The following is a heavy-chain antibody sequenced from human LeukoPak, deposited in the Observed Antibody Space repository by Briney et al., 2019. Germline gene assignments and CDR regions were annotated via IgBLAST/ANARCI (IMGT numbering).Heavy chain of an antibody. CDR2: IIPIFGTA. CDR3: ARDIRRDREHFWSGYYLGY. CDR1: GGTFSSYA. V-gene: IGHV1-69*13. D-gene: IGHD3-3*02. Sequence: ASVKVSCKASGGTFSSYAISWVRQAPGQGLEWMGGIIPIFGTANYAQKFQGRVTITADESTSTAYMELSSLRSEDTAVYYCARDIRRDREHFWSGYYLGYWGQGTLVTVSS. J-gene: IGHJ4*02.